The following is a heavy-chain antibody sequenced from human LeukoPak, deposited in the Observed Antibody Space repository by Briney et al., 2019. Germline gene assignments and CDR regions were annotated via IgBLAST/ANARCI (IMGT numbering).Heavy chain of an antibody. D-gene: IGHD2/OR15-2a*01. CDR2: IYYTGIT. CDR1: GGSISNRDHH. CDR3: ARHYGIFTGVFDY. Sequence: SETLSLTCAVSGGSISNRDHHWGWIRQPPGKGLEWIGSIYYTGITYYNPSLKSRVTISVDTSKNQFSLKLNSVTTADTAVYYCARHYGIFTGVFDYWGQGTLVTVSS. V-gene: IGHV4-39*01. J-gene: IGHJ4*02.